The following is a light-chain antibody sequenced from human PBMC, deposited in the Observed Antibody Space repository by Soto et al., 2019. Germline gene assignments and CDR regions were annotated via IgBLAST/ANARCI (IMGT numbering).Light chain of an antibody. Sequence: QSVLPQPASVSGSPGHSITISCTGTSSDVGGYNYVSWYQHHPGKAPRLMIYEVSNRNSGVSNRFSGSKSGDPASMTISGLQSEDEADYYCSSYTSSSTRVFGTGTKVTVL. CDR2: EVS. CDR3: SSYTSSSTRV. V-gene: IGLV2-14*01. J-gene: IGLJ1*01. CDR1: SSDVGGYNY.